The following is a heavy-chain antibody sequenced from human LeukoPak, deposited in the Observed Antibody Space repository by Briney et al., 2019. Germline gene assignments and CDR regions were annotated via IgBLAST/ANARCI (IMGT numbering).Heavy chain of an antibody. Sequence: PGGSLRLSCAASGFTVSSNYMSWVRQAPGKGLEWVSSISSSSSYIYYADSVKGRFTISRDNAKNSLYLQMNSLRAEDTAVYYCARRLILGSFDYWGQGTLVTVSS. J-gene: IGHJ4*02. CDR1: GFTVSSNY. V-gene: IGHV3-21*01. CDR3: ARRLILGSFDY. D-gene: IGHD2-8*01. CDR2: ISSSSSYI.